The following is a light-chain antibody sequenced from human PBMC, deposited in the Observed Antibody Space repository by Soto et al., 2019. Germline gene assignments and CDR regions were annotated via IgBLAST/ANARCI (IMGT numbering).Light chain of an antibody. Sequence: VVLTQSPATLSLSPGETATLSCRASRHVYINALAWYQQKPGRTPTLLIYCASTRATDIPDRFSATGSGTDFSLTISSVEPEDSAVYYCQQYGASPFTFGPGTRVEI. CDR1: RHVYINA. J-gene: IGKJ3*01. V-gene: IGKV3-20*01. CDR3: QQYGASPFT. CDR2: CAS.